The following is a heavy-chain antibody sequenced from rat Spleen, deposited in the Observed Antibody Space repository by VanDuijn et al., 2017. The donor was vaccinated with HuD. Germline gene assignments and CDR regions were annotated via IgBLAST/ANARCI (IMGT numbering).Heavy chain of an antibody. Sequence: QVQLKESGPGLVQPSQTLSLTCTVSGFSLSSHGVIWIRQPPGKGLEWMGGIWGDGSTNYNSGLKSRLSISRDTSKSQVYLKMNSLQTEDTGTYYCTIHPRYWGQGVMVTVSS. CDR3: TIHPRY. V-gene: IGHV2-13*01. D-gene: IGHD3-1*01. CDR1: GFSLSSHG. J-gene: IGHJ2*01. CDR2: IWGDGST.